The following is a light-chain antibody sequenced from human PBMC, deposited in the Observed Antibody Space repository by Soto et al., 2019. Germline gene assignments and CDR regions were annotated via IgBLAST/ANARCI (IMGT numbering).Light chain of an antibody. Sequence: DIGVTQSPATLSASPGERVTLSCRVSQIGSSRLAWYQQRPGQVPKLLTYDKSTRAPGISARLRGSGSGTEFALTFSSLQSEDFAVYHCQEYIQWPPGMFGPGTTVDIK. J-gene: IGKJ1*01. V-gene: IGKV3-15*01. CDR1: QIGSSR. CDR3: QEYIQWPPGM. CDR2: DKS.